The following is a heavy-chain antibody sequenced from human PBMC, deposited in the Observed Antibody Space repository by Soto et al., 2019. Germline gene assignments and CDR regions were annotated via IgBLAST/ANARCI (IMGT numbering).Heavy chain of an antibody. CDR3: ARGKGDYDY. CDR1: DGSMSSRSYY. CDR2: ISYIGST. J-gene: IGHJ4*02. Sequence: PSETLSLTCSVSDGSMSSRSYYWGWMRQPPGKGLEWIASISYIGSTYYNPSLKSRVTISVDTSKNQFSLKLSSVTAADTAVYCCARGKGDYDYWGQGTLVTVSS. D-gene: IGHD4-17*01. V-gene: IGHV4-39*07.